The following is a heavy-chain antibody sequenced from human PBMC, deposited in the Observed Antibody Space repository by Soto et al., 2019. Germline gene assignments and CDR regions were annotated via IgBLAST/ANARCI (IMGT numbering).Heavy chain of an antibody. J-gene: IGHJ6*02. CDR3: AKGRSYYYYYGVDV. V-gene: IGHV3-30*18. CDR2: ISYDGSNK. Sequence: GGSLRLSYAASGFTFSGYGMHWVRQAPGKGLEWVAVISYDGSNKYYADSVKGRFTISRDNSKNTLYLQMNSLRAEDTALYYCAKGRSYYYYYGVDVWGQGTTVTVSS. CDR1: GFTFSGYG.